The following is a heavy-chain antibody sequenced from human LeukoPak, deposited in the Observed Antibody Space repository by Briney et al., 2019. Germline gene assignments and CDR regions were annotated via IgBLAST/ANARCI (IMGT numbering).Heavy chain of an antibody. J-gene: IGHJ4*02. CDR3: AKGSISGTYGGWYFDY. V-gene: IGHV3-23*01. CDR1: GFSFSSYA. Sequence: GGSLRLSCEASGFSFSSYAMNWVRQAPGKGLEWVSGIIGSGSSTYYADFVKGRFTISRDNSKNTLYLQMSSLRAEDTAVYHCAKGSISGTYGGWYFDYRGQGTLATVSS. CDR2: IIGSGSST. D-gene: IGHD1-26*01.